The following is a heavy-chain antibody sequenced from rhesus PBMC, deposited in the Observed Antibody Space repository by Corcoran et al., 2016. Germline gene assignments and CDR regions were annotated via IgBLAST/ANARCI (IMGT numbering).Heavy chain of an antibody. Sequence: QLQLQESGPGLVKPSETLSLTCAVSGGSISSNYWSWIRQPPGKGLEWLGRISGSGGSTDYNPSHKSRVTISTSTSKNQFSLKLSAVTAADTAVYYCARDGQYCTGSGCYLYFDYWGQGVLVTVSS. V-gene: IGHV4-173*01. CDR2: ISGSGGST. CDR3: ARDGQYCTGSGCYLYFDY. CDR1: GGSISSNY. J-gene: IGHJ4*01. D-gene: IGHD2-21*01.